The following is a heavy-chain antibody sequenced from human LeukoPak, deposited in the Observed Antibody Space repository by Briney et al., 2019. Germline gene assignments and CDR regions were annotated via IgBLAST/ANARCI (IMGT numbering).Heavy chain of an antibody. D-gene: IGHD2-8*01. V-gene: IGHV3-21*01. J-gene: IGHJ3*02. Sequence: GGSLGLSCAASGFTFSSYSMNWVRQAPGKGLEWVSFISSSTSYISYADSVKGRFTISRDNAKSSLWLQMNSLRAEDTAVYYCARATNGRFDIWGQGTMVTVSS. CDR2: ISSSTSYI. CDR3: ARATNGRFDI. CDR1: GFTFSSYS.